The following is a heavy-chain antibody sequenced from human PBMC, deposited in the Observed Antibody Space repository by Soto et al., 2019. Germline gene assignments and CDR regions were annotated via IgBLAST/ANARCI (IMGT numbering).Heavy chain of an antibody. CDR3: AKDYDYGDYWGAGDYDHFDY. V-gene: IGHV3-23*01. Sequence: GGSLRLSCAASGFTFRSYAMSWVRQAPGKGLEWVSAISGSGGSTYYADSVKGRFTISRDNSKNTLYLQMNSLRAEDTAVYYCAKDYDYGDYWGAGDYDHFDYWGQGTLVTVSS. D-gene: IGHD4-17*01. J-gene: IGHJ4*02. CDR2: ISGSGGST. CDR1: GFTFRSYA.